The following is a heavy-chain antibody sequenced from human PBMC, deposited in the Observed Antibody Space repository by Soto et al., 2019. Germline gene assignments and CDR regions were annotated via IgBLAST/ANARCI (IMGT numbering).Heavy chain of an antibody. CDR3: AGDPFQGFGS. CDR1: GFTVGNNY. CDR2: IFGDGRT. Sequence: EVQLVESGGGLVQPGGSLRLSCAASGFTVGNNYMSWVRQAPTKGLEWLSVIFGDGRTYYADSVKGRFTVSRDSSENTLFLQINNLRAEDTAVYYCAGDPFQGFGSWGHGNLVTVSS. V-gene: IGHV3-66*01. J-gene: IGHJ5*01.